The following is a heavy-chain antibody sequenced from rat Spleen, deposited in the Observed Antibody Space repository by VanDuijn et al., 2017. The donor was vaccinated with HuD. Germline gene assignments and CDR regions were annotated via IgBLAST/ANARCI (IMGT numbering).Heavy chain of an antibody. D-gene: IGHD1-11*01. CDR1: GFTFSDYY. CDR3: ARHGSNYGDFAY. J-gene: IGHJ3*01. Sequence: EVQLVESGGGLVQPGRSMKLSCAASGFTFSDYYMAWVRQAPKKGLEWVASISYEGSSTYYGDSVKGRFTISRDNAKSTLYLQMNSLRSEDTASYYCARHGSNYGDFAYWGQGTLVTVSS. V-gene: IGHV5-22*01. CDR2: ISYEGSST.